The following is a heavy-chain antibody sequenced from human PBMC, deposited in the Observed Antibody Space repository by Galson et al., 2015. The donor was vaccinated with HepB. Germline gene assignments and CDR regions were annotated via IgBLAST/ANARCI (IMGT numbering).Heavy chain of an antibody. V-gene: IGHV3-74*01. CDR2: INSDGSNT. Sequence: SLRLSCAASGFTFSIYWMHWVRHAPGKGLLWVSRINSDGSNTTYADSVKGRFTISRDNVRNTLYLQMNSLRAEDTAVYYCERDRGSSGWPRHWGQGALVTVSS. CDR1: GFTFSIYW. CDR3: ERDRGSSGWPRH. J-gene: IGHJ4*02. D-gene: IGHD6-19*01.